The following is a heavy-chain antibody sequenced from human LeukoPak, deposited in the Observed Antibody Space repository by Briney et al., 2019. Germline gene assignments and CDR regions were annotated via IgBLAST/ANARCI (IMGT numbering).Heavy chain of an antibody. J-gene: IGHJ6*03. D-gene: IGHD6-19*01. CDR2: IYYSGST. CDR3: ARHNIAVAPRGYYMDV. V-gene: IGHV4-39*01. Sequence: PSETLSLTCTVSGGSISSSSYYWGWIRQPPGKGLEWIGSIYYSGSTYYNPSLKSRVTISVDTSKNQFSLKLSSVTAADTAVYYCARHNIAVAPRGYYMDVWGKGTTVTVSS. CDR1: GGSISSSSYY.